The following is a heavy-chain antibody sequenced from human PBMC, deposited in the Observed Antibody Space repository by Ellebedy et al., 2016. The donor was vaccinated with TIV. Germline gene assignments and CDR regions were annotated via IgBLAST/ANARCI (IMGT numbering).Heavy chain of an antibody. CDR1: GFTFSSFV. CDR3: ARVRRESLWFAESQYFFDY. CDR2: LSSGSTYM. Sequence: PGGSLRLSCAASGFTFSSFVMNWVRQAPGKGLEWVSSLSSGSTYMYYADSVKGRFTISRDNAKNSLYLQMNSLRVEDTAVYYCARVRRESLWFAESQYFFDYWGQGTLVTVSS. V-gene: IGHV3-21*01. D-gene: IGHD3-10*01. J-gene: IGHJ4*02.